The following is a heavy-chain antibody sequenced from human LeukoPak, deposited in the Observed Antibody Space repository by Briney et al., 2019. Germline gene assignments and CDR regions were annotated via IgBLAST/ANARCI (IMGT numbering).Heavy chain of an antibody. CDR2: ISSSGSTI. CDR1: GFTFSSYE. V-gene: IGHV3-48*03. D-gene: IGHD2-2*01. Sequence: PGGSLRLSCAASGFTFSSYEMNWVRQAPGKGLEWVSYISSSGSTIYYADSVKGRFTISRDNAKNSLYLQMNSLRAEDTAVYYCARKWCSSTSCYVDYWGQGTLVTVSS. CDR3: ARKWCSSTSCYVDY. J-gene: IGHJ4*02.